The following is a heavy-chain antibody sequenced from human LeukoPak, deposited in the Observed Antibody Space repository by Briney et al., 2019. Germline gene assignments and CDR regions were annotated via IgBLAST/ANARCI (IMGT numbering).Heavy chain of an antibody. D-gene: IGHD2-8*02. CDR3: AREACSGGVCTNFDY. V-gene: IGHV4-34*01. CDR1: GESFSGYY. J-gene: IGHJ4*02. CDR2: INDSETT. Sequence: SETLSLTCAVYGESFSGYYWSWIRQTPGQGLEWIGEINDSETTNYNPSLKSRATISVDTSKNQFSLKRSSVTAADTAFYYCAREACSGGVCTNFDYWGQGTLVTVSS.